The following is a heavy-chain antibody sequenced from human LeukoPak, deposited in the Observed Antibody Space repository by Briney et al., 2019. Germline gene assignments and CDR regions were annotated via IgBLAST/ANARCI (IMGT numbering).Heavy chain of an antibody. V-gene: IGHV4-59*01. J-gene: IGHJ3*02. CDR1: GGSISSYY. CDR3: ARGPYYYDSSGYSDAFDI. CDR2: IYYSGST. Sequence: SETLSLTCTVSGGSISSYYWSWIRQPPGKGLEWIGYIYYSGSTNYNPSLKSRVTISVDTSKNQFSLKLSSVTAADTAVYYCARGPYYYDSSGYSDAFDIWGQGTMVTVSS. D-gene: IGHD3-22*01.